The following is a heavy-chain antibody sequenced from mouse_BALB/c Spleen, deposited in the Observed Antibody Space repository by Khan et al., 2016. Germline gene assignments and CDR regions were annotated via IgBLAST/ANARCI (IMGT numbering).Heavy chain of an antibody. J-gene: IGHJ3*01. V-gene: IGHV5-6-5*01. Sequence: EVELVESGGGLVKPGGSLKLSCEASEVTFSSYAMSWVRQTPERRLEWVASISTGGSTYYRDSVKGQFTISSDNARNILYLQMSSLKSEDTAMYYCAFITVFAYWGQGTLVTVSA. CDR2: ISTGGST. CDR3: AFITVFAY. D-gene: IGHD1-1*01. CDR1: EVTFSSYA.